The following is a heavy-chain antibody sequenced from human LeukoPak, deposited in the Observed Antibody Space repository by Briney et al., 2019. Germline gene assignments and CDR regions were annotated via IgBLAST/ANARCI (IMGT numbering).Heavy chain of an antibody. CDR1: GGSVSSGSYY. CDR2: IYYSGGT. D-gene: IGHD3-10*01. CDR3: ASATYYGSGTEYFQH. Sequence: PSETLSLTCTVSGGSVSSGSYYWSWIRQPPGKGLEWIGYIYYSGGTNYNPSLKSRVTISVDTSKNQFSLKLSSVTAADTAVYYCASATYYGSGTEYFQHWGQGTLVTVSS. V-gene: IGHV4-61*01. J-gene: IGHJ1*01.